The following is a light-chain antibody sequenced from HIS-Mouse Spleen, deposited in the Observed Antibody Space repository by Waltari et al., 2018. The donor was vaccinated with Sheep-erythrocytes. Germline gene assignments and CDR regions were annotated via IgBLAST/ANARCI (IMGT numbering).Light chain of an antibody. CDR2: KVS. J-gene: IGKJ2*01. CDR3: MKGTHWYT. CDR1: QKLVHRDGNTY. V-gene: IGKV2-30*02. Sequence: DVVMTQSPLSLPVTLGQPASISCTSSQKLVHRDGNTYLNWFQRRPGQSPRGLIYKVSNRDAGVPDRFSGRGSGTDVTLKISRVEAEDFGVDYCMKGTHWYTFGQGTKVEIK.